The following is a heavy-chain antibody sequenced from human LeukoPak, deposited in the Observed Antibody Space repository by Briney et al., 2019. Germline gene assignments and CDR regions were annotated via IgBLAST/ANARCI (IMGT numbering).Heavy chain of an antibody. D-gene: IGHD3-10*01. J-gene: IGHJ5*02. V-gene: IGHV4-38-2*02. CDR1: GYSISSGYY. Sequence: PSETLSLTCTVSGYSISSGYYWGWIRQPPGKGLEWIGSIYHSGSTYYNPSLKRRVTISVDTSKNQFSLKLSSVTAADTAVYYCAGGLGLLWFGDPDPWGQGTLVTVSS. CDR3: AGGLGLLWFGDPDP. CDR2: IYHSGST.